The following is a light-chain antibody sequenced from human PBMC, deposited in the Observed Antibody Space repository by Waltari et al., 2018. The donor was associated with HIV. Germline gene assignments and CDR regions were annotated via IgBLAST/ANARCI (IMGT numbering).Light chain of an antibody. CDR3: QSYDTNKNWV. CDR2: ESY. V-gene: IGLV6-57*01. J-gene: IGLJ3*02. CDR1: SGSIAGNY. Sequence: FMLTQPHSVSESPGKTLTISCTRSSGSIAGNYVQWFQRRPGSSPTTVIYESYFRTSGVPARFSGSIDRSSNSASLTISGLKTEDEADYYCQSYDTNKNWVFGGGTKLT.